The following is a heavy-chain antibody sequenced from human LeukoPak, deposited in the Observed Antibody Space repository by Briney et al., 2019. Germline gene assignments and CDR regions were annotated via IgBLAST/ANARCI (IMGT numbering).Heavy chain of an antibody. D-gene: IGHD7-27*01. Sequence: PGGSLRLSCAASGFTFSDYYMSWIRQAPGKGLEWVSSISSSSSYIYYADSVKGRFTISRDNAKNSLYLQMNSLRAEDTAVYYCATYATWGPFDAFDIWGQGTMVTVSS. CDR2: ISSSSSYI. CDR1: GFTFSDYY. CDR3: ATYATWGPFDAFDI. J-gene: IGHJ3*02. V-gene: IGHV3-11*06.